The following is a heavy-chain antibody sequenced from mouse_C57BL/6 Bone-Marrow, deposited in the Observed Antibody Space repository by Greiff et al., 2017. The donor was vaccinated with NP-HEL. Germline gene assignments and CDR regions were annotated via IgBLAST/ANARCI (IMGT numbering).Heavy chain of an antibody. D-gene: IGHD1-1*01. CDR2: IDPSDSYT. CDR1: GYTFTSYW. J-gene: IGHJ1*03. Sequence: QVQLQQPGAELVMPGASVQLSCTASGYTFTSYWLHWVKQRPGQGLECIGEIDPSDSYTNYTHPFTGKSTLTVVKSSSTAYMQLSSLTSEDSAVYYCARDSDYYGSSHWYFDVWGTGTTVTVSS. V-gene: IGHV1-69*01. CDR3: ARDSDYYGSSHWYFDV.